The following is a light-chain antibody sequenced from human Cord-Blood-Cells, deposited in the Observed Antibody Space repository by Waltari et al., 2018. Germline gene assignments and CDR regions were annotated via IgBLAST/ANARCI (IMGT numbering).Light chain of an antibody. CDR1: SLRSPY. V-gene: IGLV3-19*01. Sequence: SSELTLDPAVSVALGQPVRPTCQGDSLRSPYASWYQQKPGQAPVLVIYGKNNRPSGIPDRFSGSSSGNTASLTITGAQAEDEADYYCNSRDSSGNHVVFGGGTKLTVL. J-gene: IGLJ2*01. CDR2: GKN. CDR3: NSRDSSGNHVV.